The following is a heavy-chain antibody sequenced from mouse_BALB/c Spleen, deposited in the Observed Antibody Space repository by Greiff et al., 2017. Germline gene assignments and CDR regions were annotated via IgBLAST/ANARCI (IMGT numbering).Heavy chain of an antibody. J-gene: IGHJ4*01. CDR2: ISSGSSTI. CDR1: GFTFSSFG. V-gene: IGHV5-17*02. CDR3: ARYAAPYYAMDY. Sequence: EVHLVESGGGLVQPGGSRKLSCAASGFTFSSFGMHWVRQAPEKGLEWVAYISSGSSTIYYADTVKGRFTISRDNPKNTLFLQMTSLRSEDTAMYYCARYAAPYYAMDYWGQGTSVTVSS.